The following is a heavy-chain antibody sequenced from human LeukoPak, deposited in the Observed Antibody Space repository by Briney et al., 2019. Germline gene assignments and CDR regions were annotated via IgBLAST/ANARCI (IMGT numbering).Heavy chain of an antibody. Sequence: ASVKVSCQASGYTFTGYYMHWVRPAPGQGLEWMGWIYPNSGGTNYAQKFQGRVTMTRETSSSTAYMELSRLRSDDTVEYYCARGSAMVTTYRGANWFDPWGQGTLVTVSS. D-gene: IGHD5-18*01. CDR1: GYTFTGYY. V-gene: IGHV1-2*02. CDR2: IYPNSGGT. J-gene: IGHJ5*02. CDR3: ARGSAMVTTYRGANWFDP.